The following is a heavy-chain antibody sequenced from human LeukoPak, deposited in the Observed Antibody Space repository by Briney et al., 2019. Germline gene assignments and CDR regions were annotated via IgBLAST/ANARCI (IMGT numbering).Heavy chain of an antibody. CDR1: GGSISSSNW. CDR3: ARDAHCTGVSCYSPYNWFDP. Sequence: SGTLSLTCAISGGSISSSNWWTWVRQPPGKGLEWIGEIYVRGNTNYNPSLQSRVTISVDTAKNQFSLKVTSVTAADTAAYYCARDAHCTGVSCYSPYNWFDPWGQGTLVTVSS. V-gene: IGHV4-4*02. J-gene: IGHJ5*02. D-gene: IGHD2-15*01. CDR2: IYVRGNT.